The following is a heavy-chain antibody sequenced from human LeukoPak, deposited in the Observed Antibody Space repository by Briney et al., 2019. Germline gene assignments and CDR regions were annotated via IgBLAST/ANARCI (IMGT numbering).Heavy chain of an antibody. CDR3: ARGATVEKIYYYYGMDV. J-gene: IGHJ6*02. Sequence: PSQTLSLTCTVSGGSISSGGYYWSWIRQHPGKGLEWIGYIYYSGSTYYNPSLKSRVTISVDTSKNQFSLKLSSVTAADTAVYYCARGATVEKIYYYYGMDVWGQGTTVTVSS. CDR1: GGSISSGGYY. D-gene: IGHD4-23*01. V-gene: IGHV4-31*03. CDR2: IYYSGST.